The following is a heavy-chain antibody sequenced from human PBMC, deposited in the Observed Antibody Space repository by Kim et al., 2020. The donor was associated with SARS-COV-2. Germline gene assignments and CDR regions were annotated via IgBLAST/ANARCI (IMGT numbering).Heavy chain of an antibody. CDR2: AK. CDR3: ASIYYNGRDY. D-gene: IGHD3-10*01. Sequence: AKEYAASAKGRFTISRDDSTNSLYLQITSLKTEDTAVYYCASIYYNGRDYWGQGTLVTVSS. J-gene: IGHJ4*02. V-gene: IGHV3-72*01.